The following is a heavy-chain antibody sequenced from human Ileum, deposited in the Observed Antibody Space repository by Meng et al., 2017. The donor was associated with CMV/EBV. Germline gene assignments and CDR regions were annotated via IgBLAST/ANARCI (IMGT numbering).Heavy chain of an antibody. D-gene: IGHD6-13*01. J-gene: IGHJ4*02. CDR3: TTVGHESWSVY. Sequence: AAAGVTFSTDTVNGVRQAPGKGLELVGRIKSKADGETTDYAAPVKGIFTISREDSKNTLHRQMNSLKTEDTAVYYCTTVGHESWSVYWGQGTLVTVSS. CDR2: IKSKADGETT. CDR1: GVTFSTDT. V-gene: IGHV3-15*07.